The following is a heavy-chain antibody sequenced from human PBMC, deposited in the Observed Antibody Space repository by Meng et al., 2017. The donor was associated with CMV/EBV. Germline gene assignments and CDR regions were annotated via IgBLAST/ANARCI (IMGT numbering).Heavy chain of an antibody. CDR2: ISYDGSNK. V-gene: IGHV3-30*04. J-gene: IGHJ6*02. CDR1: GFIFSSYA. D-gene: IGHD6-19*01. Sequence: GGSLRLSCAASGFIFSSYAMHWVRQAPGKGLEWVAVISYDGSNKYYADSVKGRFTISRDNSKNTLYLQMNSLRAEDTAVYYCARDWRQWLGSYYYYGMDVWGQGTTVTVSS. CDR3: ARDWRQWLGSYYYYGMDV.